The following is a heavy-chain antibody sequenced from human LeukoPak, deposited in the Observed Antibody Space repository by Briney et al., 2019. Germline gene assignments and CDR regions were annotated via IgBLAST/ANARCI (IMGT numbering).Heavy chain of an antibody. D-gene: IGHD4-17*01. CDR2: IWYDGSNK. CDR3: ARGDPTVTTKQNFDY. Sequence: GGSLRLSCAASGFSFSNYDMHWVRQAPGKGLEGVGVIWYDGSNKYYADSVKGRFTISRDNSKNTLYLQMNSLRVEDTAVYYCARGDPTVTTKQNFDYWGQGTLVTVSS. CDR1: GFSFSNYD. J-gene: IGHJ4*02. V-gene: IGHV3-33*01.